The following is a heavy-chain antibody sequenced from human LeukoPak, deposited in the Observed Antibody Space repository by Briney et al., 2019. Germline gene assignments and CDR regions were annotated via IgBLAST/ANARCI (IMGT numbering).Heavy chain of an antibody. V-gene: IGHV3-23*01. CDR1: GFTFSNYG. J-gene: IGHJ3*01. Sequence: GGSLRLSCAASGFTFSNYGMSWVRQAPGKGLEWVSAISGGGGSTYYSDSVKGRFTISRDNSKNTLYPQMTTLRVEDTAVYYCSLPAAWGLGTMVTVSS. D-gene: IGHD2-2*01. CDR2: ISGGGGST. CDR3: SLPAA.